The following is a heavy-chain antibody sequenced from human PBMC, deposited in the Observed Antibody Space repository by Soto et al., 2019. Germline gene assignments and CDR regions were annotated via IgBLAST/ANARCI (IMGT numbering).Heavy chain of an antibody. Sequence: QMQLVQSGPEVKKPGTSVKVSCKASGFTFTSSAMQWVRQARGQRLEWIGWIVVGSGNTNYAQKFQERVTITRDMSTSTAYMELSSLRSEDTAVYYCEAGLRGGRYYYYYMDVWGKGTTVTVSS. CDR2: IVVGSGNT. D-gene: IGHD1-26*01. CDR3: EAGLRGGRYYYYYMDV. J-gene: IGHJ6*03. CDR1: GFTFTSSA. V-gene: IGHV1-58*02.